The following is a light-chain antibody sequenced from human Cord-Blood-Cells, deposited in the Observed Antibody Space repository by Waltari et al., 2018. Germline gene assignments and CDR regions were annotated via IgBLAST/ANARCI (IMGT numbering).Light chain of an antibody. Sequence: QSALTQPASVSGSPGQSLTISCTGTSSDVGGYNYVSWYQQHPGKPPKLMIYDVSKRPSGVSNRFSGSKSGNTASLTISGLQAEDEADYYCSSYTSSSTYVFGTGTKVTVL. CDR3: SSYTSSSTYV. J-gene: IGLJ1*01. V-gene: IGLV2-14*01. CDR1: SSDVGGYNY. CDR2: DVS.